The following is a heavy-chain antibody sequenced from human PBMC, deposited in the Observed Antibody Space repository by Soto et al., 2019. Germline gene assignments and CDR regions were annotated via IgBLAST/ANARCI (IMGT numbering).Heavy chain of an antibody. Sequence: QVQLVQSGAEVKKPGSSVKVSSKASGGTFSSYAISWVRQAPGQGLEWMGGIIPIFGTANYAQKFQGRVTITADESTSTAYMELSSLRSEDTAVYYCSTVVTPSYYYGMDVWGQGTTVTVSS. J-gene: IGHJ6*02. CDR1: GGTFSSYA. CDR3: STVVTPSYYYGMDV. CDR2: IIPIFGTA. V-gene: IGHV1-69*01. D-gene: IGHD2-21*02.